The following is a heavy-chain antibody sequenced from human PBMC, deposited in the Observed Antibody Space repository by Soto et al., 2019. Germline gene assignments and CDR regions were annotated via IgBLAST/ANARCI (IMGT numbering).Heavy chain of an antibody. V-gene: IGHV1-69*06. J-gene: IGHJ4*02. CDR2: IIPIFGTA. D-gene: IGHD6-6*01. CDR3: ARGRSSSFTSPLDY. CDR1: GGTFSSYA. Sequence: GASVKVSCKASGGTFSSYAISWVRQAPGQGLEWMGGIIPIFGTANYAQKFQGRVTITADKSTSTAYMELSSLRSEDTAVYYCARGRSSSFTSPLDYWGQGTLVTVSS.